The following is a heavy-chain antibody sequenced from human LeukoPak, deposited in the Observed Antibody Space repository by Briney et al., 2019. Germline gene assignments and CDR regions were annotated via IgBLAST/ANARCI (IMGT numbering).Heavy chain of an antibody. CDR2: ISYDGSNK. CDR1: GFTFSSYA. V-gene: IGHV3-30-3*01. CDR3: ATKQWLAPNWFDP. Sequence: GGSLRLSCAASGFTFSSYAMHWVRQAPGKGLEWVAVISYDGSNKYYADSVKGRFTISRDNSKNTLYLQMNSLRAEDTGVYYCATKQWLAPNWFDPWGQGTLVTVSS. D-gene: IGHD6-19*01. J-gene: IGHJ5*02.